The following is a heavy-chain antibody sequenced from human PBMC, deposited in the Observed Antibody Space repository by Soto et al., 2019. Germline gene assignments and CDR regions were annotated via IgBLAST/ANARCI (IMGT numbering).Heavy chain of an antibody. V-gene: IGHV1-69*05. CDR2: IIPIFGTA. J-gene: IGHJ6*02. Sequence: GASVKVSCKASGGTFSSYAISWVRQAPGQGLEWMGGIIPIFGTANYAQKFQGRVTMTTDTSTSTAYMELRSLRSDDTAVYYCARDGGGDVVPAAISHYYYGMDVWGQGTTVTVSS. D-gene: IGHD2-2*02. CDR3: ARDGGGDVVPAAISHYYYGMDV. CDR1: GGTFSSYA.